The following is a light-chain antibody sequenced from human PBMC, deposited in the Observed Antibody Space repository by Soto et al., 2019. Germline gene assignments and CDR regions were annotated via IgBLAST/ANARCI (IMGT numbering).Light chain of an antibody. CDR3: SSCTSSSTLVV. Sequence: QSALTQPASVSGSPGQSITISCTGTSSDVGGYNYVSWYQQHPAKAPKLILYEVTNRPSGVSNRFSGSKSGSTASLTISGLQAEDEADYYCSSCTSSSTLVVFGGGTKLTVL. V-gene: IGLV2-14*01. CDR1: SSDVGGYNY. CDR2: EVT. J-gene: IGLJ3*02.